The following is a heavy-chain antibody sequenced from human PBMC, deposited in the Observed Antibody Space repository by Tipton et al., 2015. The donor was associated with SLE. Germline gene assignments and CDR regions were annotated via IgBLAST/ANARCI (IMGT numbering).Heavy chain of an antibody. J-gene: IGHJ4*02. CDR2: ITYTGTT. CDR1: GGSFRSYY. CDR3: AGGRYFNYPDYN. D-gene: IGHD2/OR15-2a*01. Sequence: TLSLTCDISGGSFRSYYWNWIRQPPGKGLEWIGEITYTGTTNYNPSLQSRVTISGDPSKTQFSLKLNSVTAADTAMYFCAGGRYFNYPDYNWGQGTLVIASS. V-gene: IGHV4-34*01.